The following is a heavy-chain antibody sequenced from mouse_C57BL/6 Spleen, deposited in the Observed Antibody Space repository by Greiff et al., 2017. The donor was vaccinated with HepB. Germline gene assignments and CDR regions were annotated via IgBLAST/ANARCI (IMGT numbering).Heavy chain of an antibody. V-gene: IGHV1-26*01. D-gene: IGHD1-1*01. CDR3: ARWTVVARAMDY. CDR1: GYTFTDYY. CDR2: INPNNGGT. Sequence: VQLQQSGPELVKPGASVKISCKASGYTFTDYYMNWVKQSHGKSLEWIGDINPNNGGTSYNQKFKGKATLTVDKSSSTAYMELRSLTSEDSAVYYCARWTVVARAMDYWGQGTSVTVSS. J-gene: IGHJ4*01.